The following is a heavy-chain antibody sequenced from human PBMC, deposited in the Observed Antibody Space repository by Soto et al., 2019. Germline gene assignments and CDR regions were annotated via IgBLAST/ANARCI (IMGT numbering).Heavy chain of an antibody. CDR2: INAGNGNT. Sequence: GASVKVSSEASGYTLTVYLVDCGSLAPGQRLEWMGWINAGNGNTKYSQKFQGRVTITRDTSASTAYMELSSLRSEDTAVYYCAREAIPDYYYYYMDVWGKGTTVTVSS. D-gene: IGHD2-21*01. J-gene: IGHJ6*03. CDR3: AREAIPDYYYYYMDV. CDR1: GYTLTVYL. V-gene: IGHV1-3*01.